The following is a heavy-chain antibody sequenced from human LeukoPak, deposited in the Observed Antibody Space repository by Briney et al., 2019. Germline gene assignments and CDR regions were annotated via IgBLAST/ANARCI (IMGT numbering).Heavy chain of an antibody. V-gene: IGHV3-30*02. J-gene: IGHJ4*02. CDR3: ANVDCRGGRFSSCAH. CDR1: GFTFRSYG. Sequence: HPGGSLRLSCTVSGFTFRSYGMHCVRQAPGKGLEWVAYTRDDASKTWYGGSVKGRFTISRDNSKNTLYLHMYSVRGEDTAMHYCANVDCRGGRFSSCAHWGQGTLVTVSS. CDR2: TRDDASKT. D-gene: IGHD2-15*01.